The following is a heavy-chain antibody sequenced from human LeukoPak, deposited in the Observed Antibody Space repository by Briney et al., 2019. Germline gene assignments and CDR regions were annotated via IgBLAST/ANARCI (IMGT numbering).Heavy chain of an antibody. CDR1: GFTLSNYG. V-gene: IGHV3-23*01. CDR2: FSVSAGDT. J-gene: IGHJ4*02. CDR3: ARGQAGIEIDH. D-gene: IGHD3-10*01. Sequence: GGSLRLSCAVSGFTLSNYGMSWVRQAPGKGLEWVSGFSVSAGDTYYADSVKGRFTISRDNSKDTLSLQMNTLRAEDTAVYYCARGQAGIEIDHWGQGTLVTVSS.